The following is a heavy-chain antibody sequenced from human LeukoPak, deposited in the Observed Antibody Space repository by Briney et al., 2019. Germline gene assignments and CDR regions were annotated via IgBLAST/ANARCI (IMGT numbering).Heavy chain of an antibody. J-gene: IGHJ4*02. V-gene: IGHV4-59*08. CDR3: ARLNAGYSHGYTFDY. Sequence: KPSETLSLTCTVSGVSVSSYYWSWIRQPPEEGLECIGDIYYSGSTSYNPSLKSRVAISVDTSKNQFSLKMSSVTAADTAVYYCARLNAGYSHGYTFDYWGLGTLVTVSS. CDR1: GVSVSSYY. D-gene: IGHD5-18*01. CDR2: IYYSGST.